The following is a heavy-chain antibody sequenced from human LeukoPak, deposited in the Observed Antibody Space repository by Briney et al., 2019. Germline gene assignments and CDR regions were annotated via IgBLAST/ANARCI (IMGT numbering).Heavy chain of an antibody. CDR2: IYTSGST. CDR3: ARDLWEGSSEN. CDR1: GGSISSGSYY. D-gene: IGHD6-6*01. J-gene: IGHJ4*02. Sequence: PSETLSLTCTVSGGSISSGSYYWSWIRQPAGKGLEWIGRIYTSGSTNYNPSLKSRVTISVVTSKNQFSLKLSSVTAADTAVYYCARDLWEGSSENWGQGTLVTVSS. V-gene: IGHV4-61*02.